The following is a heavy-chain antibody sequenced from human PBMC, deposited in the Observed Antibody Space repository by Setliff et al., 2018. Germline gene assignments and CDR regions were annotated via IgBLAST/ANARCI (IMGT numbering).Heavy chain of an antibody. Sequence: ASETLSLTCTVSGGSMGSYYWTWIQQSAGKGLEWIGRVYTTGSTAFNPSLNSRVTMSLDKSKNQFSLKLYSVTAADTAVYFCARVRITPYCMDVWGKGTTVTVSS. J-gene: IGHJ6*03. CDR1: GGSMGSYY. V-gene: IGHV4-4*07. D-gene: IGHD3-10*01. CDR2: VYTTGST. CDR3: ARVRITPYCMDV.